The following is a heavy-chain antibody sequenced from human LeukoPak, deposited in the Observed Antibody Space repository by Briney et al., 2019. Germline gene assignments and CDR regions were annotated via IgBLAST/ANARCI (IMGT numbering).Heavy chain of an antibody. CDR2: IYYSGST. CDR3: VRVSDHYDSGGYSYDAFDV. D-gene: IGHD3-22*01. CDR1: GGSISSSSYY. J-gene: IGHJ3*01. Sequence: SETLSLTCTVSGGSISSSSYYWGWIRQPPGKGLEWIGSIYYSGSTYYNPSLKSRVTISVDTSKNQFSLKLSSVTAADTAVYYCVRVSDHYDSGGYSYDAFDVWGQGTMVTVSS. V-gene: IGHV4-39*07.